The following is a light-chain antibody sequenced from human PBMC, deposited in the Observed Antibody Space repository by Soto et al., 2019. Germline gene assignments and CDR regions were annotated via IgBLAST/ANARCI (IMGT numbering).Light chain of an antibody. Sequence: EIVLTQSPGTLSLSPGERATLSCRASQSVRNNYLAWYQQKPGQAPRLLIYGASNRATGIPDRFSGSGSGTDFTLTISRLEPEDFAVYYCQQYGSSGTCGQGTKVDIK. CDR3: QQYGSSGT. CDR2: GAS. V-gene: IGKV3-20*01. CDR1: QSVRNNY. J-gene: IGKJ1*01.